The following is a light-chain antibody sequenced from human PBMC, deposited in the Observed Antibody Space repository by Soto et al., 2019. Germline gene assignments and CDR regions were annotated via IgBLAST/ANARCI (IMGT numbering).Light chain of an antibody. Sequence: QSALTQPPSVSGAAGRAVTISCTGTSSDVGSYNRVSWYQQPPGTAPKLMIYEVSNRPSGVPDRFSGSKSGNTASLTISGLQAEDEADYCCSSYTSSSTLGVFGTGTKVTV. CDR3: SSYTSSSTLGV. V-gene: IGLV2-18*02. CDR2: EVS. J-gene: IGLJ1*01. CDR1: SSDVGSYNR.